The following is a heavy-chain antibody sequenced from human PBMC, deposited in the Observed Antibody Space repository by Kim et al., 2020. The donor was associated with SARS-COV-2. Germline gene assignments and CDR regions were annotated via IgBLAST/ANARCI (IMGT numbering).Heavy chain of an antibody. D-gene: IGHD4-17*01. CDR2: IIPIFGTA. CDR1: GGTFSSYA. V-gene: IGHV1-69*13. CDR3: ARRSINDYGDYGSAFDI. Sequence: SVKVSCKASGGTFSSYAISWVRQAPGQGLEWMGGIIPIFGTANYAQKFQGRVTITADESTSTAYMELSSLRSEDTAVYYCARRSINDYGDYGSAFDIWGQGTMVTVSS. J-gene: IGHJ3*02.